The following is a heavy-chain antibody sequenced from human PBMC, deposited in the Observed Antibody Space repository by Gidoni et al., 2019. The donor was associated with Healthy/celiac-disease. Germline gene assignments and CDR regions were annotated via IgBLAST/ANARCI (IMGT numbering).Heavy chain of an antibody. CDR2: IKSKTEGGTT. CDR1: GFTFSNAW. Sequence: VQLVEAGGGLVKPGGSLRLSCAASGFTFSNAWLSWGRQAQGKGLEWVGRIKSKTEGGTTYYAAPVKGRFTISRDDSKNTLYLQRNSLKTEDTAVYYCTAGLLWFGELPPYAFDYWGQGTLVTVSS. CDR3: TAGLLWFGELPPYAFDY. V-gene: IGHV3-15*01. J-gene: IGHJ4*02. D-gene: IGHD3-10*01.